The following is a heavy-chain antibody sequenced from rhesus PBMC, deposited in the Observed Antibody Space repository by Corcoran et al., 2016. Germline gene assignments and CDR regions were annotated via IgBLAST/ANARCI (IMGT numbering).Heavy chain of an antibody. V-gene: IGHV5-2*01. J-gene: IGHJ6*01. D-gene: IGHD3-3*01. CDR3: AKDRYNFWTGYSLDY. CDR1: GYSFTSYW. CDR2: IVPSDSDT. Sequence: EVQLVQSGAEVKRPGESLKISCKTSGYSFTSYWISWVRQMPGKGLEWMGAIVPSDSDTRYSPSFQGQVTISADKSISTAYLQWSSLKASDTATYYCAKDRYNFWTGYSLDYWGQGVVVTVSS.